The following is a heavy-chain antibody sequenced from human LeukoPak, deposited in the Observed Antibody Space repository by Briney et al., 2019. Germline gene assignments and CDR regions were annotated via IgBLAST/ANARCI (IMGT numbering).Heavy chain of an antibody. V-gene: IGHV3-74*01. Sequence: GGSLRLSCAAPGLTLSGYWMHWVRQAPGKGLVWVSRINGDASSTSYADSVKGRFTIPRDNAKSTLYLQMNSLRVEDTAVYYCARARGNTYGYFEYWGQGTLVTVSS. CDR1: GLTLSGYW. CDR2: INGDASST. D-gene: IGHD5-18*01. CDR3: ARARGNTYGYFEY. J-gene: IGHJ4*02.